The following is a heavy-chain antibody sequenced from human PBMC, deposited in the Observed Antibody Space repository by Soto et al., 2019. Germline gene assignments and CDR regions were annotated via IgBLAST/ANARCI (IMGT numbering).Heavy chain of an antibody. D-gene: IGHD3-16*01. CDR2: IYYSGST. CDR3: ASHEYYDYVWGSYLNDY. V-gene: IGHV4-39*01. CDR1: GGSISSSSYY. J-gene: IGHJ4*02. Sequence: QLQLQESGPGLVKPSETLSLTCTVSGGSISSSSYYWGWIRQPPGKGLEWIGSIYYSGSTYYNPSLKSRVTISVDPSKTQFSLKLSSVTAADTAVYYCASHEYYDYVWGSYLNDYWGQGTLVTVSS.